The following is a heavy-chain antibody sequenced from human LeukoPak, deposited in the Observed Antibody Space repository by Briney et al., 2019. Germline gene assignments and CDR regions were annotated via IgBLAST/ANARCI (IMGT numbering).Heavy chain of an antibody. J-gene: IGHJ4*02. D-gene: IGHD6-19*01. CDR2: ISWNSGSI. CDR1: GFTFDDYA. Sequence: GGSLRLSCAASGFTFDDYAMHWVRQAPGEGLEWVSGISWNSGSIGYADSVKGRFTISRDNAKNSLSLQMNSLRAEDMALYYCAKATPGIAVAGSFDYWGQGTLVTVSS. CDR3: AKATPGIAVAGSFDY. V-gene: IGHV3-9*03.